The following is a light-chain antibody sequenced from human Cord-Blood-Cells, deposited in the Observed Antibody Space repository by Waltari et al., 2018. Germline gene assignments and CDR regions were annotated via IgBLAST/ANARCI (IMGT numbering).Light chain of an antibody. J-gene: IGKJ5*01. CDR1: QSVSSSY. Sequence: EIVLTQSPGTLSLSPGDRATLSCRASQSVSSSYLAWYQQKPGQAPRLLIYAASSRATGIPDRFSGSGSGTDFTLTISRLEPEDFAVYYCQQYGSSITFGQGTRLEIK. CDR3: QQYGSSIT. V-gene: IGKV3-20*01. CDR2: AAS.